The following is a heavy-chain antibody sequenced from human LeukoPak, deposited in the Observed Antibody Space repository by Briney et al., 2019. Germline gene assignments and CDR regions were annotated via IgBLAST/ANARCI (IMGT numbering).Heavy chain of an antibody. V-gene: IGHV3-49*04. CDR1: GLSFGDYG. D-gene: IGHD2-2*01. CDR3: TASDHLYCSSSSCHFDH. J-gene: IGHJ4*02. Sequence: GGSLRLSCTPSGLSFGDYGMSWVRQAPGKGLEWVSFIQSKTYSEGTMYAASVRGRFTISRDDSRSTAYLQMNSLKTEDTAVYYCTASDHLYCSSSSCHFDHWGQGTLVTVAS. CDR2: IQSKTYSEGT.